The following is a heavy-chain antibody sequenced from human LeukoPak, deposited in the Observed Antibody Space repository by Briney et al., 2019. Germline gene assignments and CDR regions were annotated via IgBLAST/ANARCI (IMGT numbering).Heavy chain of an antibody. Sequence: PGGSLRLSCAASGFSFSGFGMNWVRQAPGKGLEWISYIGSSGSAGGNIYYAVSVKGRFTVSRDNAKDPLFLQMNSLQDADTAVYYCARAPTPYFTYYMDVWGKGTTVTVSS. D-gene: IGHD2-21*01. J-gene: IGHJ6*03. CDR3: ARAPTPYFTYYMDV. CDR2: IGSSGSAGGNI. CDR1: GFSFSGFG. V-gene: IGHV3-48*02.